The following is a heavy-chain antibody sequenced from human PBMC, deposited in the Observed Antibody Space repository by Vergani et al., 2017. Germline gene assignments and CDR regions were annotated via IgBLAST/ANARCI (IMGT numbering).Heavy chain of an antibody. Sequence: QVQLVPSEAEVKTPGASVKVSCKASGYTFTNYGINWVRPAPGQGLEWMGWISAYNGNTNYAQKLQGRVTMTTDTSTSTAYMELRSLRSDDTAMYYCARGRIAAAGTLYYYYGMDVWGQGTTVTVSS. V-gene: IGHV1-18*01. CDR1: GYTFTNYG. CDR2: ISAYNGNT. D-gene: IGHD6-13*01. CDR3: ARGRIAAAGTLYYYYGMDV. J-gene: IGHJ6*02.